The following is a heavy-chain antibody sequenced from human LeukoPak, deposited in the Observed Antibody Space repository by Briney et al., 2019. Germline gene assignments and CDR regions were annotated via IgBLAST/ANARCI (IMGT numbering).Heavy chain of an antibody. CDR1: GYTFTSYY. CDR2: INPSGGST. V-gene: IGHV1-46*01. CDR3: ARVAAYYDILTGYSKDYMDV. D-gene: IGHD3-9*01. Sequence: ASVKVSCKASGYTFTSYYMHWVRQAPGQGLEWMGIINPSGGSTSYAQKFQGRVTMTRNTSISTAYMELSSLRSEDTAVYYCARVAAYYDILTGYSKDYMDVWGKGTTVTISS. J-gene: IGHJ6*03.